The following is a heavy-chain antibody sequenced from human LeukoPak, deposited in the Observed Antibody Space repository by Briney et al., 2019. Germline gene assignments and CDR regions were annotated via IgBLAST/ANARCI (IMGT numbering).Heavy chain of an antibody. Sequence: GGSLRLSCAASGFTFSSYGMSWVRQAPGKGLEWVSSISSSSSYIYYADSVKGRFTISRDNAKNSLYLQMNSLRAEDTAVYYCAREIYDYVWGSYRLGYYFDYWGQGTLVTVSS. CDR2: ISSSSSYI. J-gene: IGHJ4*02. D-gene: IGHD3-16*02. CDR3: AREIYDYVWGSYRLGYYFDY. CDR1: GFTFSSYG. V-gene: IGHV3-21*01.